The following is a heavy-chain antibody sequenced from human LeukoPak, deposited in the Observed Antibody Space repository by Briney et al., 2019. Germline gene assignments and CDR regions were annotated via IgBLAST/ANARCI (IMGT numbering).Heavy chain of an antibody. V-gene: IGHV4-39*07. J-gene: IGHJ5*02. CDR2: IYYSGST. Sequence: PSETLSLTCTVSGGSISSYYWSWIRQPPGKGLEWIGSIYYSGSTYYNPSLKSRVTISVDTSKNQFSLKLSSVTAADTAVYYCARFGSSWSDNWFDPWGQGTLVTVSS. D-gene: IGHD6-13*01. CDR1: GGSISSYY. CDR3: ARFGSSWSDNWFDP.